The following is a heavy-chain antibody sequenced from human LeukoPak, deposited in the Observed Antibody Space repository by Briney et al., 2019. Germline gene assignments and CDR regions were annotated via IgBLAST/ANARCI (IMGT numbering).Heavy chain of an antibody. J-gene: IGHJ4*02. V-gene: IGHV1-18*04. CDR1: GYSFNNYA. CDR2: ISAYNGNK. CDR3: ARDCSGGTCYPLDN. D-gene: IGHD2-15*01. Sequence: ASVKVSCKASGYSFNNYAISWVRQAPGQGLEWMGWISAYNGNKNIAQKFQGRVTMTTDTSTSTAYMELRSLRSDDTAVYFCARDCSGGTCYPLDNWGQGTLVTVSS.